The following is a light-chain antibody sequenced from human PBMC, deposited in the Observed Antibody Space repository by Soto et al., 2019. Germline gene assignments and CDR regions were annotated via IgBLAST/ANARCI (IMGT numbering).Light chain of an antibody. V-gene: IGKV1-39*01. Sequence: DVQMTQSPASLSASVGDRVTITCRASQNIKNYLSWYQQKPGKAPRVVIFGASLLQSEVPSTFSASGSGTDFTLTISSLRPDDFATYYCLQSHSTPLTFGQGTRLDI. CDR2: GAS. J-gene: IGKJ5*01. CDR3: LQSHSTPLT. CDR1: QNIKNY.